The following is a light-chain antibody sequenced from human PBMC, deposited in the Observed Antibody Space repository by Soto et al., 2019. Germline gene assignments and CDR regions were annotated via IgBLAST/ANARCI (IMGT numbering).Light chain of an antibody. CDR2: LGS. J-gene: IGKJ1*01. Sequence: DIVITQSRLSLPVTPGEPASISCRSSQSLLHSNGYNYSDSYLQKPGQSPQLLIYLGSNRASGVPDRFIGSGSGTDFTLNISRVEAEDVGVYYCLQALQTPLTFGPGTKVEIK. CDR1: QSLLHSNGYNY. CDR3: LQALQTPLT. V-gene: IGKV2-28*01.